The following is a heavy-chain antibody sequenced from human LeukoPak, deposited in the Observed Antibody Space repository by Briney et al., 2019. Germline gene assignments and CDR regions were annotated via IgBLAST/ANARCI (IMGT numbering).Heavy chain of an antibody. D-gene: IGHD3-10*01. CDR1: GFTFSSYG. V-gene: IGHV3-30*18. Sequence: GGSLRLSCAASGFTFSSYGMHWVRQAPGKGLEWVAVISYDGSNKYYADSVKGRFTISRDNSKNTLYLQMNSLRAEDTAVYYCAKPNYGAFDYWGQGTLLTVSS. CDR3: AKPNYGAFDY. CDR2: ISYDGSNK. J-gene: IGHJ4*02.